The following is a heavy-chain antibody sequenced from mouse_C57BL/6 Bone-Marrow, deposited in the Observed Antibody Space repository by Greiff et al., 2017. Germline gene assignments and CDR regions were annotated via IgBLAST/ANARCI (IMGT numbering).Heavy chain of an antibody. V-gene: IGHV5-4*01. CDR1: GFTFSSYA. CDR3: ARVYYYAMDY. J-gene: IGHJ4*01. Sequence: EVQRVESGEGLVKPGGSLKLSCAASGFTFSSYAMSWVRQTPEKRLEWVATISDGGSYTYYPDNVKGRFTISRDNAKNNLYLQMSHLKSEDTAMYYCARVYYYAMDYWGQGTSVTVSS. CDR2: ISDGGSYT.